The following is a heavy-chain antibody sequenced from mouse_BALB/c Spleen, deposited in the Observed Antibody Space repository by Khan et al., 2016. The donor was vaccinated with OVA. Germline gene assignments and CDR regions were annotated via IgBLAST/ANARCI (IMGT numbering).Heavy chain of an antibody. J-gene: IGHJ2*02. D-gene: IGHD1-3*01. Sequence: EVQLQESGAELVKPGASVTLSCTASGFTITDTYMHWVKQRPEQDLEWIGRIDPANGNTKYDPKFQGKATIPADTSSNTAYLQLSSLTSEDTAVEYSARIKSWGQGTSLTVSS. V-gene: IGHV14-3*02. CDR3: ARIKS. CDR2: IDPANGNT. CDR1: GFTITDTY.